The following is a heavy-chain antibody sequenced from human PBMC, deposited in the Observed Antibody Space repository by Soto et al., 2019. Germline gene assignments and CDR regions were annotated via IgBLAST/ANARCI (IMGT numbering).Heavy chain of an antibody. D-gene: IGHD3-3*01. CDR2: IIPIFGTA. J-gene: IGHJ4*02. Sequence: QVPLVQSGAEVKKPGSSVKVSCKASGGTFSSYAISWVRQAPGQGLEWMGGIIPIFGTANYAQKFQGRVTITADESTSTAYMELSSLRSEDTAVYYCARSISGYDFWSGYYLDYWGQGTLVTVSS. CDR1: GGTFSSYA. CDR3: ARSISGYDFWSGYYLDY. V-gene: IGHV1-69*01.